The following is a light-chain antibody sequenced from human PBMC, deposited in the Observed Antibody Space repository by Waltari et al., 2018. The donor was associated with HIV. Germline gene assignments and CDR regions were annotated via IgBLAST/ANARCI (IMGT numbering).Light chain of an antibody. Sequence: QSVLIQPPSPSGTPGQSVTIPCSGSKSNIGSNYVYWYQQLPGTAPKPLTYRNDQRPSGVPDRFSGSKSGTSASLAISGLRSEDEADYYCAAWDDSLSGPVFGGGTKVTVL. CDR2: RND. V-gene: IGLV1-47*01. CDR1: KSNIGSNY. J-gene: IGLJ2*01. CDR3: AAWDDSLSGPV.